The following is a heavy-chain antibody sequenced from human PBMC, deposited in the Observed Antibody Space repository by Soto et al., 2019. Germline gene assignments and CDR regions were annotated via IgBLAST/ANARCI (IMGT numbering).Heavy chain of an antibody. CDR1: GFTFDDYA. V-gene: IGHV3-9*01. J-gene: IGHJ4*02. CDR2: FSWNSGSI. Sequence: EVQLVESGGGLVQPGRSLRLSCAASGFTFDDYAMHWVRQAPGKGLEWVSGFSWNSGSIGYADSVKGRFTISRDNAKNSLYLQMNSLRDEDTALYYCAKDRGLVLSFYFDYWGQGTLVTVSS. D-gene: IGHD6-19*01. CDR3: AKDRGLVLSFYFDY.